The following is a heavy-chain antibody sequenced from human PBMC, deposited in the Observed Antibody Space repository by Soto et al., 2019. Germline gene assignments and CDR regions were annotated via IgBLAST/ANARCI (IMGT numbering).Heavy chain of an antibody. CDR1: GFTFDDYA. CDR2: ISWNSGSI. V-gene: IGHV3-9*01. Sequence: GGSLRLSCAASGFTFDDYAMHWVRQPQGKGLEWVSGISWNSGSIGYADSEKGGFTISRDNAKNSLYLQMNSLRAEDTALYYCAKDITMVRGVIGGMDVWGQGTTVTVSS. D-gene: IGHD3-10*01. J-gene: IGHJ6*02. CDR3: AKDITMVRGVIGGMDV.